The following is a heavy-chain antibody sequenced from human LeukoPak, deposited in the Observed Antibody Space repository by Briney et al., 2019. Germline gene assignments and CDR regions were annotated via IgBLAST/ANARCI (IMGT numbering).Heavy chain of an antibody. CDR2: IFYSGST. CDR1: GGSFSGYY. CDR3: ARGSPVGHY. Sequence: SETLSLTCAVYGGSFSGYYWSWIRQPPGKGLQWIGYIFYSGSTNYNPSLRGRVTISVDTSRNQFSLRLNSVTAADTAVYYCARGSPVGHYWGQGILVTVSS. V-gene: IGHV4-59*12. D-gene: IGHD4-23*01. J-gene: IGHJ4*02.